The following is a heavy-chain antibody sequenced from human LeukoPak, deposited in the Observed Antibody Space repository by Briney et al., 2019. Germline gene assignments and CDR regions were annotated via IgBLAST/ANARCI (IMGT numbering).Heavy chain of an antibody. CDR3: ARALGPAGYRWWFDP. D-gene: IGHD2-2*01. J-gene: IGHJ5*02. CDR2: MNPNSGNT. V-gene: IGHV1-8*03. CDR1: GYTFTNYD. Sequence: SVKVSCKASGYTFTNYDINWVRQATGQGLEWMGWMNPNSGNTGYAQKFQGRVTITRNPSISTAYMEMSSLRYEDTAVYYCARALGPAGYRWWFDPWGQGTLVTVSS.